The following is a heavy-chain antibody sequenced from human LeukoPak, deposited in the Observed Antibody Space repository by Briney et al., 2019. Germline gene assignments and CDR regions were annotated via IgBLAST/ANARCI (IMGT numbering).Heavy chain of an antibody. D-gene: IGHD3-10*01. CDR2: ISAYNGYT. CDR1: GYTFTSYG. J-gene: IGHJ4*02. V-gene: IGHV1-18*01. CDR3: ARDYGYYGLGTGFDY. Sequence: ASVKVSCKASGYTFTSYGISWVRQAPGQGLEWMGWISAYNGYTNYAQKLQGRVTMTTDTSTSTAYMELRSLRSDDTAMYYCARDYGYYGLGTGFDYWGQGTLVTISS.